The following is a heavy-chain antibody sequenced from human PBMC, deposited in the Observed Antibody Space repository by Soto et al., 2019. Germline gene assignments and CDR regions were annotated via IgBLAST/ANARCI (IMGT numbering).Heavy chain of an antibody. CDR3: ATVSSTRIDYGDYKPDWCVDL. J-gene: IGHJ2*01. D-gene: IGHD4-17*01. CDR2: ITPLFGTA. CDR1: GGTFSSYA. Sequence: QVQLVQSGAEVQKPGSSVKVSCKASGGTFSSYAISWVRQAPGQGRECMGGITPLFGTANYAQKFQGRVTITADESTTTAYMELSSLRSEDTAVYHCATVSSTRIDYGDYKPDWCVDLWGRRNLVTVSS. V-gene: IGHV1-69*01.